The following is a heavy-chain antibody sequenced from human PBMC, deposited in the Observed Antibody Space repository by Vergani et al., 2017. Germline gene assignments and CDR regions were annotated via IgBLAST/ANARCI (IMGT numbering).Heavy chain of an antibody. CDR2: IYYSGST. CDR3: ARRTTMVRGVLEIARYYVDY. Sequence: QLQLQESGPGLVKPSDTLSLTCTVSGCSISSSSFYWGWIRQPPGQGLEWIGSIYYSGSTYYHPSLKSRVTISVDTSKNQFSLKLSSVTAADTAVYYCARRTTMVRGVLEIARYYVDYWGQGTLVTVSS. V-gene: IGHV4-39*01. CDR1: GCSISSSSFY. J-gene: IGHJ4*02. D-gene: IGHD3-10*01.